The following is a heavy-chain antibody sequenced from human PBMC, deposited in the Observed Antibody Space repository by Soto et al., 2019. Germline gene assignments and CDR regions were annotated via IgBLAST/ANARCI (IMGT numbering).Heavy chain of an antibody. V-gene: IGHV3-33*01. J-gene: IGHJ6*02. Sequence: SLRLSCAATGFTFSSYGMHWVRQAPGKGLEWVAVIWYDGSNKYYADSVKGRFTISRDNSKNTLYLQMNSLRAEDTAVYYCARDGPGTSSLYYYYGMDVWGQGTTVTVSS. CDR2: IWYDGSNK. CDR3: ARDGPGTSSLYYYYGMDV. D-gene: IGHD2-2*01. CDR1: GFTFSSYG.